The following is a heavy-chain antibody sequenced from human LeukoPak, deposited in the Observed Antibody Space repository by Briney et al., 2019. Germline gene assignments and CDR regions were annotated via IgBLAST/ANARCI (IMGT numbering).Heavy chain of an antibody. J-gene: IGHJ4*02. CDR1: GFTFSSYS. CDR3: ARGENNYGYYYFDY. D-gene: IGHD5-24*01. CDR2: ISRSSNYI. Sequence: GSLRLSCAASGFTFSSYSMKWVRQAPGKGLEWVSSISRSSNYIYYADSVKGRFTISRDNAKNSLYLQINSLRAEDTSVYYCARGENNYGYYYFDYWGQGTLVTVSS. V-gene: IGHV3-21*01.